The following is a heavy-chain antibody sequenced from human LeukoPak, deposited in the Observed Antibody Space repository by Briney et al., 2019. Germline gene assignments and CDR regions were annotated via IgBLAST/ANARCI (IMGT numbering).Heavy chain of an antibody. Sequence: ASVKVSCKASGYTFTGYSMHWVRQPPGQGLEWLGWINPKSGGTNYAQKFQGRVTMTRDTSISTAYMELSRLRSDDTAVYYCARVEDCSSTSCQYYYYMDVWGKGTTVTVSS. D-gene: IGHD2-2*01. CDR1: GYTFTGYS. CDR2: INPKSGGT. V-gene: IGHV1-2*02. CDR3: ARVEDCSSTSCQYYYYMDV. J-gene: IGHJ6*03.